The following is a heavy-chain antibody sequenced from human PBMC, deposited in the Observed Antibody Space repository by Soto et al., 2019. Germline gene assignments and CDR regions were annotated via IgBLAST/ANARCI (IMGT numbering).Heavy chain of an antibody. Sequence: SETLSLTCTVSGGSITIYSWSWIRQPPGSGLEWIGYIHFSESTNYNPSLKSRVTMSVDTSKNQLSLKLSSVTAADTAVYYCARHSVEYSYGLFDSWGQGTLVTVSS. J-gene: IGHJ4*02. D-gene: IGHD5-18*01. V-gene: IGHV4-59*08. CDR3: ARHSVEYSYGLFDS. CDR2: IHFSEST. CDR1: GGSITIYS.